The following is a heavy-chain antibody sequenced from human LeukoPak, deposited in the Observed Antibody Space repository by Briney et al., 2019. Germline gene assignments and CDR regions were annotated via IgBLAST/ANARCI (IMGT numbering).Heavy chain of an antibody. Sequence: SETLSLTCTVSGGSISSSIYYWGWIRQPPGKGLEWIGNIYYSGSTIYNPSLKSRVTISIDTFRNQFSLRLSSVTAADTAVYYCARRIIAAAVNAFDIWGQGTMVTVSS. CDR3: ARRIIAAAVNAFDI. D-gene: IGHD6-13*01. CDR2: IYYSGST. J-gene: IGHJ3*02. CDR1: GGSISSSIYY. V-gene: IGHV4-61*05.